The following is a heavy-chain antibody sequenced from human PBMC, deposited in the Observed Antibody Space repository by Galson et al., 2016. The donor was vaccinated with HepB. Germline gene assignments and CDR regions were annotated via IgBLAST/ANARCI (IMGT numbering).Heavy chain of an antibody. V-gene: IGHV1-69*13. J-gene: IGHJ3*02. CDR3: ARHGYSSGWYEAGGAFDI. CDR1: GGTFSSYA. Sequence: SVKVSCKASGGTFSSYAISWVRQAPGQGLEWMGGIMPIFRTANYAQKFQGRVTVTADESTSTAYMELSSLRSEDTAVYYCARHGYSSGWYEAGGAFDIWGQGTMVTVSS. D-gene: IGHD6-19*01. CDR2: IMPIFRTA.